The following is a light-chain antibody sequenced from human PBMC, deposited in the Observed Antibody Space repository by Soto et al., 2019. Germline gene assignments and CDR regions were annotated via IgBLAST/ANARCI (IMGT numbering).Light chain of an antibody. Sequence: QPVLTQPPSVSGAPGQRVTISCTGSSSNIGAGYDVHWYQQHPGRAPKLLIYGNTNRPSGVPDRFSGSRAGTSAALAITGLQAEDEGDYYCQSYDRSLSGSAVFVGGNKLTVL. CDR2: GNT. V-gene: IGLV1-40*01. CDR3: QSYDRSLSGSAV. CDR1: SSNIGAGYD. J-gene: IGLJ3*02.